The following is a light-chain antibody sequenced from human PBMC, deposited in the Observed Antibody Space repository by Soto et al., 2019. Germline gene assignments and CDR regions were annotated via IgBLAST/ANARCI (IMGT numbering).Light chain of an antibody. Sequence: EIVMTQSPATLSVSPGERATLSCRASQSVGSNLAWYQQKPGQAPRLLIYGASTSATGIPARFSGSGSGTEFTLTIGSLQSEDFAIYFCQQYNNWPPDRTFGQGTKVEIK. CDR1: QSVGSN. CDR2: GAS. J-gene: IGKJ1*01. CDR3: QQYNNWPPDRT. V-gene: IGKV3-15*01.